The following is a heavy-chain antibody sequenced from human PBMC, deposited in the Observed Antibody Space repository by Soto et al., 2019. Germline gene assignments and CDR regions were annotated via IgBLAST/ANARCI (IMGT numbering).Heavy chain of an antibody. CDR1: GGSISSGGYS. Sequence: QLQLQESGSGLVKPSQTLSLTCAVSGGSISSGGYSWSWIRQPPGKGLEWIGYIYHSGSTYYNPHLTRXGXIXXDRSQNQLSLKLSSVTAADTAVYYCASGQQLVRTYWGQGTLVTVSS. J-gene: IGHJ4*02. V-gene: IGHV4-30-2*01. CDR3: ASGQQLVRTY. D-gene: IGHD6-13*01. CDR2: IYHSGST.